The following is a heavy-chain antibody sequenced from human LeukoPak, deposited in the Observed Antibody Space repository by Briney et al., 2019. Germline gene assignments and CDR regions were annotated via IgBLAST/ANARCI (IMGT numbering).Heavy chain of an antibody. Sequence: SETLSLTCTVSGGSISGYYWSWIRQPPGKGLEWIGYIYYSGSTNYNPSLESRVTISVDTSKNQFSLKLSSVTAADTAVYYCARKEWVPYYFDSWGQGTLVTVSS. CDR2: IYYSGST. CDR3: ARKEWVPYYFDS. J-gene: IGHJ4*02. CDR1: GGSISGYY. D-gene: IGHD3-3*01. V-gene: IGHV4-59*01.